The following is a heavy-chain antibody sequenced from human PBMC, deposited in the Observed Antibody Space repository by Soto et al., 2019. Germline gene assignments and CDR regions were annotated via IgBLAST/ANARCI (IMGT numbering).Heavy chain of an antibody. D-gene: IGHD3-9*01. CDR1: GFTFDDHA. J-gene: IGHJ4*02. CDR2: ITWNSVAL. CDR3: AKERVRDFDG. Sequence: VQLVECGGGLVRPGGSLRLSCAASGFTFDDHAMHWVRQAPGKGLEWISAITWNSVALDYADSVKGRFTISRDNAKNSLYLQMNSLRPEDTALYYCAKERVRDFDGWGQGTLVTVSS. V-gene: IGHV3-9*01.